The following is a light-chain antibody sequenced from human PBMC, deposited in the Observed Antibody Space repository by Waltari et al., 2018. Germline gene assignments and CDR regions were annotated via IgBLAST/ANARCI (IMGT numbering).Light chain of an antibody. Sequence: QSALTQPSSVSGSPGQSVTISCNGTSSDVGSYHYVSWYQQHPGKAPKLMIYEVGKRPSGVPDRFSGSKSGNTASLTISGLQAEDEADYYCCSHAGSSVVFGGGTKLTVL. CDR1: SSDVGSYHY. J-gene: IGLJ2*01. CDR2: EVG. V-gene: IGLV2-11*01. CDR3: CSHAGSSVV.